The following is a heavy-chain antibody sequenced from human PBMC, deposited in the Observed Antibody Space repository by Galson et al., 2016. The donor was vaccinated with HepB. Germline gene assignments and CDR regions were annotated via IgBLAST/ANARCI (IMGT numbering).Heavy chain of an antibody. Sequence: SVKVSCKASGYTFTTYAMYWVRQAPGQGLEWMGWINAANGDTKYSQKLQGRGTITWDTSANTAYMELSSLRSEDTAVYYCARAPVNSTTCCYYFDYWGQGTLVTVSS. V-gene: IGHV1-3*01. CDR1: GYTFTTYA. D-gene: IGHD2-2*01. J-gene: IGHJ4*02. CDR2: INAANGDT. CDR3: ARAPVNSTTCCYYFDY.